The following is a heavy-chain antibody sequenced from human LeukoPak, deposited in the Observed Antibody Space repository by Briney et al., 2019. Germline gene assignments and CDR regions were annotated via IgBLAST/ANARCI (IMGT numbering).Heavy chain of an antibody. J-gene: IGHJ4*02. D-gene: IGHD5/OR15-5a*01. CDR2: INHSGST. CDR1: GGSFSGYY. V-gene: IGHV4-34*01. CDR3: ARRGGVSYYFDY. Sequence: PSETLSLTCAVYGGSFSGYYWSWIRQPPGKGLEWIGEINHSGSTNNNPSLKSRVTISVDTSKNQFSLKLSSVTAADTAVYYCARRGGVSYYFDYWGQGTLVTVSS.